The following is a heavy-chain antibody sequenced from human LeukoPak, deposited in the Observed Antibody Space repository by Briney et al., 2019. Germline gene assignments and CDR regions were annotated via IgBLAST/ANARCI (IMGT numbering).Heavy chain of an antibody. CDR3: ARGLATAAAY. CDR1: TFSFNKFW. V-gene: IGHV3-7*01. Sequence: GGSLRLSCVDSTFSFNKFWMSWVRQAPGKGLEWLANINQDGSQKYYVASLKGRFTTSRDNAKNSVYLQINSLRAEDTAVYYCARGLATAAAYWGQGTLVTVSS. J-gene: IGHJ4*02. CDR2: INQDGSQK. D-gene: IGHD6-13*01.